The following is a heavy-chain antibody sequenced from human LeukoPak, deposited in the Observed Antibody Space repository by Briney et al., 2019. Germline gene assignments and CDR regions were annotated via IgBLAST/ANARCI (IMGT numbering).Heavy chain of an antibody. J-gene: IGHJ3*02. CDR1: GPSVSSYY. D-gene: IGHD2-8*02. Sequence: SETLSLTRTVSGPSVSSYYWSWIRQPAGRGLEWIGRIYTRGSTNYNPSLQSRVSMSVDSSKSQFSLRLTSVTAADTAIYYCARGRYCSATTCSGGDAFDIWGQGTVVTVSS. CDR2: IYTRGST. CDR3: ARGRYCSATTCSGGDAFDI. V-gene: IGHV4-4*07.